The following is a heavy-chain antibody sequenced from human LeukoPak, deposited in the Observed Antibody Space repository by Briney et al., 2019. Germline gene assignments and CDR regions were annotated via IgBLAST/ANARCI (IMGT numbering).Heavy chain of an antibody. CDR3: ARGGIVGATIDY. CDR2: INHSGST. Sequence: SETLSLTCAVYGGSFSGYYWSWIRQPPGKGLEWIGEINHSGSTNDNPSLKSRVTISVDTSKNQFSLKLSSVTAADTAVYYCARGGIVGATIDYWGQGTLVTVSS. CDR1: GGSFSGYY. J-gene: IGHJ4*02. D-gene: IGHD1-26*01. V-gene: IGHV4-34*01.